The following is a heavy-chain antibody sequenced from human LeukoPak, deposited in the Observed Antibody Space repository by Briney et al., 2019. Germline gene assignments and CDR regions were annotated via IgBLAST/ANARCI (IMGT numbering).Heavy chain of an antibody. V-gene: IGHV1-18*01. D-gene: IGHD3-3*01. CDR3: VRDYDYRMDV. CDR2: ISAYNGDT. CDR1: GYTFTSYG. J-gene: IGHJ6*02. Sequence: ASVKVSCKASGYTFTSYGISWVRQAPGQGLEWMGWISAYNGDTNYAQRLQGRVTVTTDTSTSTAYMELRSLRSDDTAVYYCVRDYDYRMDVWGQGTTVTVSS.